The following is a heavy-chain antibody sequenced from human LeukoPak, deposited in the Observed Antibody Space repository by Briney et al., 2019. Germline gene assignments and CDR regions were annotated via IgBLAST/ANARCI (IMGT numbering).Heavy chain of an antibody. CDR1: GFTFSSYW. Sequence: GGSLRLSXAASGFTFSSYWMIWVRQAPGKGLVYVSHMNTDGSTTNYVDSVKGRFTISRDNAKNTLYLQMDSLRAEDTAVYYCGRDNTGSVDYWGQGTLVTVSS. CDR3: GRDNTGSVDY. D-gene: IGHD3-10*01. CDR2: MNTDGSTT. J-gene: IGHJ4*02. V-gene: IGHV3-74*01.